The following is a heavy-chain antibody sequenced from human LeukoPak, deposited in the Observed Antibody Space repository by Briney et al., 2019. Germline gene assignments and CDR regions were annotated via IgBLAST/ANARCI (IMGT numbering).Heavy chain of an antibody. V-gene: IGHV3-48*03. Sequence: PGGSLRLSCAASGFTFSSYEMNWVRQAPGKGLEWVSYISSSGGTIHYADSVKGRFSISRDNPKNSLYLQMRSLRAEDTAVYYCTRDPIYDFWSGHMDVWGKGTTVTVSS. CDR3: TRDPIYDFWSGHMDV. CDR1: GFTFSSYE. CDR2: ISSSGGTI. J-gene: IGHJ6*03. D-gene: IGHD3-3*01.